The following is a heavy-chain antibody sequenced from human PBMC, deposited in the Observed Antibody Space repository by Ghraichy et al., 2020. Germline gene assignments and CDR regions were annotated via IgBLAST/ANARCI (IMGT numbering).Heavy chain of an antibody. V-gene: IGHV4-38-2*02. J-gene: IGHJ4*02. CDR2: IYHSGST. CDR3: ARDRRIVGATTSWSGFDY. CDR1: GDSISRGYY. D-gene: IGHD1-26*01. Sequence: ESLNISCAVSGDSISRGYYWGWIRQPPGKGLEWIGSIYHSGSTYYNPSLKSRVTMSVDTSKSQFSLRLNSLTPADTAVYYCARDRRIVGATTSWSGFDYWGQGTLVTVSS.